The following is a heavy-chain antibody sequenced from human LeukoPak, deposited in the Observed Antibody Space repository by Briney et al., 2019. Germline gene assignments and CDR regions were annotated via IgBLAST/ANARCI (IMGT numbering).Heavy chain of an antibody. Sequence: PSETLSLTCTVSGGSISSYYWSWIRQLPGKGLEWIGYIYYSGSTNYNPSLKSRVTISVDTSKNQFSLKLSSVTAADTAVYYCARLVYSSSWYQGPYFDYWGQGTLVTVSS. D-gene: IGHD6-13*01. V-gene: IGHV4-59*08. CDR1: GGSISSYY. CDR3: ARLVYSSSWYQGPYFDY. CDR2: IYYSGST. J-gene: IGHJ4*02.